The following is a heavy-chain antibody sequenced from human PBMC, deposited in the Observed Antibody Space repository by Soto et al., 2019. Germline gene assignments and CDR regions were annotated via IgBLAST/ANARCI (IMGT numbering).Heavy chain of an antibody. CDR2: IYYSGST. CDR3: ARAPYDYVWGTFLYYFDY. V-gene: IGHV4-59*01. Sequence: SETLSLTCTVSGGSISSYYWSWIRQPPGKGLEWIGYIYYSGSTNYNPSLKSRVTISVDTSKNQFSLKLSSVTAADTAVYYCARAPYDYVWGTFLYYFDYWGQGTLVTVSS. CDR1: GGSISSYY. D-gene: IGHD3-16*01. J-gene: IGHJ4*02.